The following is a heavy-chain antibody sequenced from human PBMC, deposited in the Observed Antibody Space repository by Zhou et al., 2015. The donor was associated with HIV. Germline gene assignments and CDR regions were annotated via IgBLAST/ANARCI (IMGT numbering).Heavy chain of an antibody. CDR1: GYDFTKFY. Sequence: QVHLEQSGAEVKKPGASVNISCGTSGYDFTKFYIHWVRQAPGQGPVWIGIIDPSGGGARFAEDFQGRVTMTRDTSTRTVFMEVSRLTSEDTAMYFCARDXTYYYGSGSLRYSPGFWGQGTLVIVSS. CDR2: IDPSGGGA. J-gene: IGHJ4*02. CDR3: ARDXTYYYGSGSLRYSPGF. V-gene: IGHV1-46*01. D-gene: IGHD3-10*01.